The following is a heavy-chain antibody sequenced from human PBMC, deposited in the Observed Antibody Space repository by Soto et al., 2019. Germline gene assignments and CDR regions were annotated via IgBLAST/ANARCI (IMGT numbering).Heavy chain of an antibody. V-gene: IGHV3-30*18. J-gene: IGHJ6*02. D-gene: IGHD3-10*01. CDR3: AKDGDAMVRGDYYYYGMDV. CDR1: GFTFSSYG. CDR2: ISYDGSNK. Sequence: GGSLRLSCAASGFTFSSYGMHWVRQAPGKGLEWVAVISYDGSNKYYADSVKGRFTISRDNSKNTLYLQMNSLRAEDTAVYYCAKDGDAMVRGDYYYYGMDVWGQGTTVTVSS.